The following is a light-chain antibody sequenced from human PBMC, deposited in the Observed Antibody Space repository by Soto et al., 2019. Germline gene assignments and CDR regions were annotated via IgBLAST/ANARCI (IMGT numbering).Light chain of an antibody. V-gene: IGKV3-11*01. J-gene: IGKJ1*01. CDR3: HQRQGWPRT. CDR1: QAVNTR. Sequence: EIVLTQSPATLSSFPGDRVTLSCRASQAVNTRLAWYQHKPGQAPRLLIYLASNRAAGVPARFSGSGSGTDFTLTISDVEHEDFAVYYCHQRQGWPRTFGQGTKVDIK. CDR2: LAS.